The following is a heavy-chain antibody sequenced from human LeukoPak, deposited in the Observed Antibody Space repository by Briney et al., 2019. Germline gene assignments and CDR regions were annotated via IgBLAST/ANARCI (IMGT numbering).Heavy chain of an antibody. CDR1: GFTFSSYT. CDR3: AKPKIPESGINFYFDQ. J-gene: IGHJ4*02. D-gene: IGHD2-2*01. Sequence: PGGSLRLSCAASGFTFSSYTMSWVRQAPGKGLEWVSAIIGSGATASYADPVRGRFTISRDNSKNTLYLQMNSLRAEDTAAYYCAKPKIPESGINFYFDQWGQGDLVTVSS. CDR2: IIGSGATA. V-gene: IGHV3-23*01.